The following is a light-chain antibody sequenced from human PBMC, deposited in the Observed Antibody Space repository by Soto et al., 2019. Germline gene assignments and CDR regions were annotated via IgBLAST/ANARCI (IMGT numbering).Light chain of an antibody. V-gene: IGLV2-14*01. CDR1: SSDVGGYNY. Sequence: QSALTQPASVSGSPGQSITISCTGTSSDVGGYNYVSWYQQHPGKAPKLMIFDVSYRPSGVSNRFSGSKSGNTASLTISGLQAEDEADYYCSSYTSSSLRDLAFGGGTKVTVL. J-gene: IGLJ2*01. CDR2: DVS. CDR3: SSYTSSSLRDLA.